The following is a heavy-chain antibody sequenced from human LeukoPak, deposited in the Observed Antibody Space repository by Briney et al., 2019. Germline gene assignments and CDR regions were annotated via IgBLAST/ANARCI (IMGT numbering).Heavy chain of an antibody. D-gene: IGHD3-22*01. V-gene: IGHV3-30*18. CDR3: AKDEVAGYYDSSGYYGYFDY. CDR1: GFTFSSYG. CDR2: ISYDGSNK. Sequence: GGSLRLSCAASGFTFSSYGMHWVRQAPGKGLEWVAVISYDGSNKYYADSVKGRFTISRDNSKNTPYLQMNSLRAEDTAVYYCAKDEVAGYYDSSGYYGYFDYWGQGTLVTVSS. J-gene: IGHJ4*02.